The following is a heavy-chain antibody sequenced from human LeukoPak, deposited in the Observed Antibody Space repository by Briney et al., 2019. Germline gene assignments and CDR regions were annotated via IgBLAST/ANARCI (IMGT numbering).Heavy chain of an antibody. CDR1: GGTFSSYA. V-gene: IGHV1-69*13. D-gene: IGHD3-22*01. CDR3: ARKMYYYDSSGPNGGAFDI. Sequence: SVKVSCKASGGTFSSYAISWVRQAPGQGLEWMGGIIPIFGTANYAQKFQGRATITADESTSTAYMELSSLRSEDTAVYYCARKMYYYDSSGPNGGAFDIWGQGTMVTVSS. CDR2: IIPIFGTA. J-gene: IGHJ3*02.